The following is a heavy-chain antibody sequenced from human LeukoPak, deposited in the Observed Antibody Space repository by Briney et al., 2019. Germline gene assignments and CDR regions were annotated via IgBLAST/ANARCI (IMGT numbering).Heavy chain of an antibody. Sequence: GGSLRLSCAASGFTFSNYGMHWVRQAPGKGLEWVGLIKSKTDGGTADYAAPVKGRFTISRDDSENTLYLQMNSLKAEDTAVYYCTTDLWLGYWGRGTLVTVSS. V-gene: IGHV3-15*01. CDR2: IKSKTDGGTA. D-gene: IGHD2-21*01. J-gene: IGHJ4*02. CDR3: TTDLWLGY. CDR1: GFTFSNYG.